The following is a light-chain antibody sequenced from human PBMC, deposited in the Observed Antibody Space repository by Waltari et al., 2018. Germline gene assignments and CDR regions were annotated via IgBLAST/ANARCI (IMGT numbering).Light chain of an antibody. CDR2: WTS. CDR1: ESVLHNINNQNY. V-gene: IGKV4-1*01. CDR3: QQYYSPPWT. Sequence: DIVMTQSPDSLVVSLRERATINCRSSESVLHNINNQNYLAWYQQKEGQPPKLPIYWTSTRQSGVPDRFSGSGSGTDFTLTINSLQTEDVAVYYCQQYYSPPWTFDQGTKVEV. J-gene: IGKJ1*01.